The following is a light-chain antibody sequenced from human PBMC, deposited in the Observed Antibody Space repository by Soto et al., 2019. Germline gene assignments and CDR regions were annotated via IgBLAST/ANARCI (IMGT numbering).Light chain of an antibody. CDR3: QQYNSYSRT. Sequence: DIQMTQSPSTLSASVGDRVTITCRASQTISVWLAWYQQKPGKAPKLLIHKASSLESGVPSRFSGSGSGTEFTLTISSLQPDDFATYYCQQYNSYSRTFGQGTKVEIK. CDR2: KAS. J-gene: IGKJ1*01. CDR1: QTISVW. V-gene: IGKV1-5*03.